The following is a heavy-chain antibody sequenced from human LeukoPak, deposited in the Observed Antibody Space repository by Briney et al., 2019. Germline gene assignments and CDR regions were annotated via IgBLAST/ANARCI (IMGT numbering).Heavy chain of an antibody. Sequence: ASETLSPTCTVSGGSISSYYWSWNRQPPGKGLEWIGYIYYSGSTNYNPSLKSRVTISVDTSKNQFSLKLSSVTAADTAVYYCARGLFHSYYYGSGSYSKGFDYWGQGTLVTVSS. CDR1: GGSISSYY. J-gene: IGHJ4*02. CDR2: IYYSGST. D-gene: IGHD3-10*01. CDR3: ARGLFHSYYYGSGSYSKGFDY. V-gene: IGHV4-59*01.